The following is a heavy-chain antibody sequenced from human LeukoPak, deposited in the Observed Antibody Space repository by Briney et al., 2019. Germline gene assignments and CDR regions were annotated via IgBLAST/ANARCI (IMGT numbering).Heavy chain of an antibody. Sequence: GGSLRLSCAASGFTVSSSYMSWVRQAPGKGLEWVSVIYAGGTTYYPDSVKGRFTISRDSSKNTLYLQMDSLRSEDTAVYYCATNGYSGTYNRYFDSWGQGTLVTVSS. J-gene: IGHJ4*02. V-gene: IGHV3-53*05. CDR2: IYAGGTT. D-gene: IGHD1-26*01. CDR1: GFTVSSSY. CDR3: ATNGYSGTYNRYFDS.